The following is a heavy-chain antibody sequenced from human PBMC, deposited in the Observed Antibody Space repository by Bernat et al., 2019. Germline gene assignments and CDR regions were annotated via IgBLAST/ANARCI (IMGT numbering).Heavy chain of an antibody. CDR1: GFTFSNYG. D-gene: IGHD1-1*01. V-gene: IGHV3-33*01. CDR3: ARDAGSATTGIDY. Sequence: QVQLVESGGGVVQPGRSLRISCAASGFTFSNYGMHWVRQAPGKGLEWVAVIWYDGTNKYYADSVKGRFTSSRDNSKNTLYLQMNSLRAEDTAVYYCARDAGSATTGIDYWGQGTLVTVSS. CDR2: IWYDGTNK. J-gene: IGHJ4*02.